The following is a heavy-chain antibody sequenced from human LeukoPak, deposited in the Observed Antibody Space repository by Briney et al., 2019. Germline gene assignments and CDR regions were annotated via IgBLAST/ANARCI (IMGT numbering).Heavy chain of an antibody. CDR2: INHSGST. J-gene: IGHJ3*01. D-gene: IGHD2-8*01. CDR1: GGSFSGYY. V-gene: IGHV4-34*01. Sequence: SETLSLTCAVYGGSFSGYYWSWIRQPPGKGLEWIGEINHSGSTNYNPSLKSRVTISVDTSKNQFSLKLSSVTAADTAVYYCARGSEWAFDFWGQGTMVTVSS. CDR3: ARGSEWAFDF.